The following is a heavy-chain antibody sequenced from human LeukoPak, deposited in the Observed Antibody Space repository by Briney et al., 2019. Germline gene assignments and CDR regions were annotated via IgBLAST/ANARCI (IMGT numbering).Heavy chain of an antibody. CDR1: GYTFTSYD. V-gene: IGHV1-8*01. J-gene: IGHJ2*01. CDR3: ATDLHNYYDSSGYYWYFDL. CDR2: MNPNSGNT. D-gene: IGHD3-22*01. Sequence: ASVKVSCKASGYTFTSYDINWVRQATGQGLEWMGWMNPNSGNTGYAQKFQGRVTMTEDTSTDTAYMELSSLRSEDTAVYYCATDLHNYYDSSGYYWYFDLWGRGTLVTVSS.